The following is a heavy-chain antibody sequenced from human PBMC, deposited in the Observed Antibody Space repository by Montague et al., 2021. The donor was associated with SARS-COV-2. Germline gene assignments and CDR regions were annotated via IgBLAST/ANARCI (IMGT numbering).Heavy chain of an antibody. D-gene: IGHD3-10*01. V-gene: IGHV4-59*11. CDR2: IYYSGGI. CDR3: ASAVSVRRADNWFDP. CDR1: GGSMSDHY. J-gene: IGHJ5*02. Sequence: SETLSLTCTVSGGSMSDHYWAWIRQPPGKGLEWLGYIYYSGGINSNASLKSRVTMSVDTSKNQFSLKLTSVTAADTAVYYCASAVSVRRADNWFDPWGQGTLVTVSS.